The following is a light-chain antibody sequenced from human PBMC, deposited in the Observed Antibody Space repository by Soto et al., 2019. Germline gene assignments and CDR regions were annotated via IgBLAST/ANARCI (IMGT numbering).Light chain of an antibody. CDR3: QQYGSSRT. CDR1: QSVSSNL. CDR2: GAF. J-gene: IGKJ1*01. Sequence: IVLTQSPSTLSLTPGERATLSCRASQSVSSNLLAWYQQKPGQAPRLLIHGAFSRATGIPDRISGSGSGTDFTLTISRLEPEDFAVYYCQQYGSSRTFGQGTKVDIK. V-gene: IGKV3-20*01.